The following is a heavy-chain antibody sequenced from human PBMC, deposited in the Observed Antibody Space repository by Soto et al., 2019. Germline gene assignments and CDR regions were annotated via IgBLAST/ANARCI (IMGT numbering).Heavy chain of an antibody. D-gene: IGHD2-15*01. J-gene: IGHJ4*02. Sequence: GESLKISCKGSGYSFTSYWIGWVRQMPGKGLEWMGIIYPGDSDTRYSPSFQGQVTISADKSISTAYLQWSSLKASDTAMYYCAITDCSGGSCYFLFDYWGQGTLVTVSS. CDR2: IYPGDSDT. V-gene: IGHV5-51*01. CDR3: AITDCSGGSCYFLFDY. CDR1: GYSFTSYW.